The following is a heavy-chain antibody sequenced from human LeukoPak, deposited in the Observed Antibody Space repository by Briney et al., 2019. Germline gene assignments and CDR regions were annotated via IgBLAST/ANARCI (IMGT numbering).Heavy chain of an antibody. V-gene: IGHV1-46*01. J-gene: IGHJ3*01. D-gene: IGHD5-12*01. CDR2: INSSSGST. CDR3: ARSSGDAFDF. CDR1: GYAFTRYY. Sequence: GASVKVSCKASGYAFTRYYMHWVRQAPGQGLEWMGIINSSSGSTSYAQKFQGRVTMTRDMSTSTVYMELSSLRSEDTAVYYCARSSGDAFDFWGQGTMVTVSS.